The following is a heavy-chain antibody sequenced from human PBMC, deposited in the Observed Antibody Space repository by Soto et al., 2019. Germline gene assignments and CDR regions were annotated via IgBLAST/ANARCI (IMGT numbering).Heavy chain of an antibody. CDR2: IIPILGIA. J-gene: IGHJ5*02. D-gene: IGHD3-10*01. CDR3: ARDDYGSGMA. Sequence: QVQLVQSGAEVKKPGSSVKVSCKASGGTFSSYTISWVRQAPGQGLEWMGRIIPILGIANYAQKFQGRVTITADKSTSTAYMELSSLRSEDTAVYYCARDDYGSGMAWGQGTPVTVSS. CDR1: GGTFSSYT. V-gene: IGHV1-69*08.